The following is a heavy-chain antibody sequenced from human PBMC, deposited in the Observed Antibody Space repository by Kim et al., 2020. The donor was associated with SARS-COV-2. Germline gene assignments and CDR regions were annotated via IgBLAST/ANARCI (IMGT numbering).Heavy chain of an antibody. Sequence: GGSLRLSCAASGFTFSNAWMSWVRQAPGKGLEWVGRIKSKTDGGTTDYAAPVKGRFTISRDDSKNTLYLQMNSLKTEDTAVYYCTTDLTKLGIAAAVSNWFDPWGQGTLVTVSS. CDR2: IKSKTDGGTT. CDR3: TTDLTKLGIAAAVSNWFDP. V-gene: IGHV3-15*01. J-gene: IGHJ5*02. D-gene: IGHD6-13*01. CDR1: GFTFSNAW.